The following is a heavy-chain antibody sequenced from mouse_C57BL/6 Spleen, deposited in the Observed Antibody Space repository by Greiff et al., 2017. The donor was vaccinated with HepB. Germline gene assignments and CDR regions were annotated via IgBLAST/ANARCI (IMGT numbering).Heavy chain of an antibody. Sequence: EVKLVESGEGLVKPGGSLKLSCAASGFTFSSYAMSWVRQTPEKRLEWVAYISSGGDYIYYADTVKGRFTISRDNARNTLYLQMSSLKSEDTAMYYCTRDPYYYGSSYYYAMDYWGQGTSVTVSS. CDR3: TRDPYYYGSSYYYAMDY. CDR1: GFTFSSYA. V-gene: IGHV5-9-1*02. J-gene: IGHJ4*01. CDR2: ISSGGDYI. D-gene: IGHD1-1*01.